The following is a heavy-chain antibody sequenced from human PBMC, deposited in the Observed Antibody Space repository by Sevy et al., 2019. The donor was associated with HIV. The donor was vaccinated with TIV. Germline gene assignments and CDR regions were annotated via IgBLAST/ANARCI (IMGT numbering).Heavy chain of an antibody. D-gene: IGHD3-10*01. Sequence: SETLSLTCTVSGDSISSYYCSWIRQPPGKGLEWIGYIYYSGRTNYNPSLKSRVTISMDTSKNQFSLKLTSVTAADTAVYYCAGANPYFYYGMDVWGQGTTVTVSS. J-gene: IGHJ6*02. CDR2: IYYSGRT. CDR1: GDSISSYY. V-gene: IGHV4-59*01. CDR3: AGANPYFYYGMDV.